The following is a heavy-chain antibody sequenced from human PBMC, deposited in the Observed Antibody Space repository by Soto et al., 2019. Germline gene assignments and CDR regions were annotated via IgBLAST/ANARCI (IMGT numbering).Heavy chain of an antibody. D-gene: IGHD6-13*01. Sequence: SETLSLTCAVYGGSFSGYYWSWIRQPPGKGLEWIGEINHSGSTNYNPSLKSRVTISVDTSKNQFSLKLSSVTAADTAVYYCAKEGGYSSWYRIPDHNTWFDPWGQGTLVTVSS. CDR3: AKEGGYSSWYRIPDHNTWFDP. CDR2: INHSGST. J-gene: IGHJ5*02. V-gene: IGHV4-34*01. CDR1: GGSFSGYY.